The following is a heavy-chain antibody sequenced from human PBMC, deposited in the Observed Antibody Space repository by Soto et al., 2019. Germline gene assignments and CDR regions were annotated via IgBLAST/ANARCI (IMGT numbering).Heavy chain of an antibody. CDR2: IDPSDSQT. Sequence: GESLKISCTGSGYSFAGYWITWVRQKPGKGLEWMGRIDPSDSQTYYSPSFRGHVTISVTKSITTVFLQWSSLRASDTAMYYCARQIYDSDTGPNFQYYFDSWGQGTPVTVSS. V-gene: IGHV5-10-1*01. D-gene: IGHD3-22*01. CDR1: GYSFAGYW. J-gene: IGHJ4*02. CDR3: ARQIYDSDTGPNFQYYFDS.